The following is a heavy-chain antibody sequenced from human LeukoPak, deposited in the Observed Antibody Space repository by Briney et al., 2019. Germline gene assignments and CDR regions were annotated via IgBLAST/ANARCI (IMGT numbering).Heavy chain of an antibody. J-gene: IGHJ5*02. CDR3: ARANCGGDCFNNWFDP. D-gene: IGHD2-21*02. V-gene: IGHV4-30-2*01. Sequence: SQTLSLTCAVSGGSISSGGYSWSWIRQPPGKGLEWIGYIYHRRSTYYNPSLKSRVTISVDRSKNQFYLKLSSVTAADTAVYYCARANCGGDCFNNWFDPWGQGTLVTVSS. CDR2: IYHRRST. CDR1: GGSISSGGYS.